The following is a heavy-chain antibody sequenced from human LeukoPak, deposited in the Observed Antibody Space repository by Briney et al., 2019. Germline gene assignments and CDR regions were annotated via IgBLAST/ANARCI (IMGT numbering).Heavy chain of an antibody. CDR2: IYHSGST. CDR3: ARGPYCSGGSCHFDY. D-gene: IGHD2-15*01. V-gene: IGHV4-4*02. Sequence: SETLSLTCAVSGGSISSSNWWIWVRQPPGKGLEWIGEIYHSGSTNYSPSLKSRVTISVDKSKNQFSLKLTSVTAADTAVYYCARGPYCSGGSCHFDYWGQGTLVTVSS. CDR1: GGSISSSNW. J-gene: IGHJ4*02.